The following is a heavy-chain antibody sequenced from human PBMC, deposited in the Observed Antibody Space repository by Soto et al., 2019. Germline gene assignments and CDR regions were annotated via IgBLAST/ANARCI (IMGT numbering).Heavy chain of an antibody. D-gene: IGHD2-2*01. Sequence: ASVKVSCKASGYTFTSYGISWVRQAPGQGLEWMGWISAYNGNTNYAQKLQGRVTMTTDTSTSTAYMEPRSLRSDDTAVYYCARELTEYCSSTSCYYYWGQGNLVTVSS. J-gene: IGHJ4*02. CDR3: ARELTEYCSSTSCYYY. CDR1: GYTFTSYG. CDR2: ISAYNGNT. V-gene: IGHV1-18*01.